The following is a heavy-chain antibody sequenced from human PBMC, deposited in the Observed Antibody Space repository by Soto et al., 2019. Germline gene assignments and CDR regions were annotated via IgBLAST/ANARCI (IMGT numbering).Heavy chain of an antibody. J-gene: IGHJ4*02. CDR3: ARVEKRQQLAGGPDY. CDR1: GYTFTSYG. CDR2: ISAYNGNT. D-gene: IGHD6-13*01. Sequence: GASVKVSCKASGYTFTSYGISWVRQAPGQGLEWMGWISAYNGNTNYAQKLQGRVTMTTDTSTSTAYMELRSLRSDDTAVYYCARVEKRQQLAGGPDYWGQGTLVTVSS. V-gene: IGHV1-18*01.